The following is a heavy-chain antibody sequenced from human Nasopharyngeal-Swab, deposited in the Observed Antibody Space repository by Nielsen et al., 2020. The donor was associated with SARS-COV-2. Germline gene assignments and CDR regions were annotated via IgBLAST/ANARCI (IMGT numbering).Heavy chain of an antibody. V-gene: IGHV3-21*01. CDR2: ISSSTSYI. J-gene: IGHJ6*02. Sequence: GESLKTSCAASGFTFSNYSMNWVRQAPGKGLEWVSSISSSTSYIYYADSVKGRFTISRDNAKNSLYLQMNSLRAEDTAVYYCARDGFGESPYYYYYGMDVWGQGTTVTVSS. D-gene: IGHD3-10*01. CDR3: ARDGFGESPYYYYYGMDV. CDR1: GFTFSNYS.